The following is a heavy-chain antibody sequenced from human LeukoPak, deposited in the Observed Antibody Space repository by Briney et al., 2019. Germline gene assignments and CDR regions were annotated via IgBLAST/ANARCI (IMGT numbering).Heavy chain of an antibody. CDR3: ATDPIYSGYAFRFDY. D-gene: IGHD5-12*01. CDR1: GCTLTELS. Sequence: ASVKVSCKVSGCTLTELSMHWVRQAPGKGLEWMGGFDPEDGETIYAQKFQGRVTMTEDTSTDTAYMEQSSLRSEDTAVYYCATDPIYSGYAFRFDYWGQGTLVTVSS. V-gene: IGHV1-24*01. J-gene: IGHJ4*02. CDR2: FDPEDGET.